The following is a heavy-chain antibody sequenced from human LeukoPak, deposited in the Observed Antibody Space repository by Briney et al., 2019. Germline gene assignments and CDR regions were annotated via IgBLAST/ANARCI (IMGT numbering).Heavy chain of an antibody. D-gene: IGHD2-2*01. Sequence: SETLSLTCAVSGYSISTGRYWGWIRQPPGKGLEWIGSIYQSGSTYYNPSLKSRVTISVDTSKNQFSLNLRSVTAADTAVYYCARSLSTAGIDYWGQGTLITVSS. CDR3: ARSLSTAGIDY. CDR1: GYSISTGRY. J-gene: IGHJ4*02. V-gene: IGHV4-38-2*01. CDR2: IYQSGST.